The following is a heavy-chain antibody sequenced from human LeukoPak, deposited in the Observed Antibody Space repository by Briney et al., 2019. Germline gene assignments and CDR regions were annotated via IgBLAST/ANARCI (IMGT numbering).Heavy chain of an antibody. V-gene: IGHV4-59*01. Sequence: SETLSLTCTVSGGSIGRYYWSWIRQSPGKGLEWIGFISYTGSTDYYPSLKSRVTISLDTSKNQFSLNLSSVTAADTAVYYCARVGDYWGQGTLVTVSS. CDR2: ISYTGST. J-gene: IGHJ4*02. CDR3: ARVGDY. CDR1: GGSIGRYY.